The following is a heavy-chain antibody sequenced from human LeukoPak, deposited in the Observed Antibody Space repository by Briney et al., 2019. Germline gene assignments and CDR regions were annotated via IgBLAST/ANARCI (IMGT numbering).Heavy chain of an antibody. J-gene: IGHJ6*03. Sequence: ASVKVSCKASGYTFTSYDINWVRQATGQGLEWMGWMNPNSGNTGYAQKFQGRVTITRNTSISTAYMELSSLRSEDTAVYYCARDLVTRPRGYYYYMDVWGKGTTVTVSS. CDR2: MNPNSGNT. CDR3: ARDLVTRPRGYYYYMDV. CDR1: GYTFTSYD. D-gene: IGHD3/OR15-3a*01. V-gene: IGHV1-8*03.